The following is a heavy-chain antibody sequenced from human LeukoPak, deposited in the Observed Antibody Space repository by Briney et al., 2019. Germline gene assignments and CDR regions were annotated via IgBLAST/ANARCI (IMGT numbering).Heavy chain of an antibody. J-gene: IGHJ4*02. D-gene: IGHD2-2*01. V-gene: IGHV3-33*01. CDR3: ARDGASCFDY. Sequence: GGSLRLSCAASGFTFSNYGVHWVRQAPGKGLEWVAVIWYDGSNKYYADSVKGRFTISRDNSKNTLYLQMNSLRAEDTAVYYCARDGASCFDYWGQGTLVTVSS. CDR2: IWYDGSNK. CDR1: GFTFSNYG.